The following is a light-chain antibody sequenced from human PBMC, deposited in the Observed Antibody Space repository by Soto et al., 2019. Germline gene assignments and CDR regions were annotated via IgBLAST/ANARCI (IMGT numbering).Light chain of an antibody. Sequence: NFMLTQPHSVSESPGKTVTISCTRSSGSIASNYVQWYQQRPGSAPTTVIYEDNQRPSGVPDRFSGSIDSSSNSASLTISGLKTEDAADYYCQSSESSNHVVFGGGTKLTVL. V-gene: IGLV6-57*04. CDR3: QSSESSNHVV. CDR1: SGSIASNY. CDR2: EDN. J-gene: IGLJ2*01.